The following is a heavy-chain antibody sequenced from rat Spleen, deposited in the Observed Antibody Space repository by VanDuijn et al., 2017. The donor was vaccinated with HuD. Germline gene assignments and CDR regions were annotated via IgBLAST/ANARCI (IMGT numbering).Heavy chain of an antibody. D-gene: IGHD1-11*01. CDR3: VRNGLDHGGPYYLDY. J-gene: IGHJ2*01. CDR1: GLSMTANS. Sequence: QVQLKESGPGLVQPSQTLSLTCTVSGLSMTANSLGWIRQSPGKGLEWMGGIWSNGGTDYNSAIKSRLSISRDTSKRQVFLKMNSLQPEDTATYFGVRNGLDHGGPYYLDYWGQGVMVTVSS. CDR2: IWSNGGT. V-gene: IGHV2-47*01.